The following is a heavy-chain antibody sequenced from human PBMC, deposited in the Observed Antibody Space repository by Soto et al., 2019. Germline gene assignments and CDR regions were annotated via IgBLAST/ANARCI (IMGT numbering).Heavy chain of an antibody. CDR3: ARDGADDYVWGSYPGGFDY. CDR1: GGSISSGGYY. CDR2: IYYSGST. Sequence: TLSLTCTVSGGSISSGGYYWSWIRQHPGKGLEWIGYIYYSGSTYYNPSLKSRVTISVDTSKNQFSLKLSSVTAADTAVYYCARDGADDYVWGSYPGGFDYWGQGTLVTVSS. V-gene: IGHV4-31*03. D-gene: IGHD3-16*01. J-gene: IGHJ4*02.